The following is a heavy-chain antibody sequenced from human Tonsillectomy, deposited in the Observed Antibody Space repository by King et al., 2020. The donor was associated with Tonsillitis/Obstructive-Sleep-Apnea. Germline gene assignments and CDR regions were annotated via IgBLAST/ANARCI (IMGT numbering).Heavy chain of an antibody. CDR2: ISLSGST. CDR3: ANPAGKRFNY. CDR1: GGSISSYNW. D-gene: IGHD3-10*01. V-gene: IGHV4-4*02. J-gene: IGHJ4*02. Sequence: VQLQESGPGLVKPSGTLSLTCAVSGGSISSYNWWSWVRQPPGKGLEWIGEISLSGSTNYSPSLKSRLTISVDKSKDQFSLKLTSVTAADTAVYYCANPAGKRFNYWGQGTLVTVSS.